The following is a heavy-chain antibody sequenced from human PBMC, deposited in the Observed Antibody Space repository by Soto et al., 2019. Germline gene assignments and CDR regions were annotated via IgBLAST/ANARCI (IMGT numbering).Heavy chain of an antibody. Sequence: EVQLLESGGGLVQPGGSLRLSCAASGFTFSYYAMSWVRQAPGKGLEWVSAISGSGGSTYYADSVKGRFTISRDNSKNTLYLQMNSLRAEDTAVYYCAKGKYSSGWYFDYWGQGTLVTGSS. CDR3: AKGKYSSGWYFDY. J-gene: IGHJ4*02. D-gene: IGHD6-19*01. CDR1: GFTFSYYA. V-gene: IGHV3-23*01. CDR2: ISGSGGST.